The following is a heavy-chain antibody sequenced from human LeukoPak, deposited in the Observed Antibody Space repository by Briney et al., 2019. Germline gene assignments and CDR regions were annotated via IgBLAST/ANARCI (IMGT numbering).Heavy chain of an antibody. CDR3: ARDGLLMHIAANL. D-gene: IGHD2-15*01. Sequence: GGSLRLSCTASGFTFSGHWMSWVRQAPGKGLEWVANINQDGSEKYYVDSVKGRFTISRDNAKNSLYLQMNSLRAEDTAVYYCARDGLLMHIAANLWGQGTLVTVSS. CDR2: INQDGSEK. V-gene: IGHV3-7*03. CDR1: GFTFSGHW. J-gene: IGHJ5*02.